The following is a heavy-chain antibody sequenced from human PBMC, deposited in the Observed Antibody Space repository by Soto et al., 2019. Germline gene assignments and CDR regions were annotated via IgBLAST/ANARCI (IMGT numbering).Heavy chain of an antibody. D-gene: IGHD3-9*01. CDR3: ARDAAVLRYFDGFPHTDGREV. J-gene: IGHJ6*02. CDR2: IHAGNGNT. V-gene: IGHV1-3*01. CDR1: GYTFTSYA. Sequence: QVQLVQSGAEVKKPGASVKVSCKASGYTFTSYAMHWVRPAPGQMLEWRGWIHAGNGNTKYSQKFQGRVTLTRETYASPAYMELSSLRSEDTAVYYCARDAAVLRYFDGFPHTDGREVWGQVTPVAVSS.